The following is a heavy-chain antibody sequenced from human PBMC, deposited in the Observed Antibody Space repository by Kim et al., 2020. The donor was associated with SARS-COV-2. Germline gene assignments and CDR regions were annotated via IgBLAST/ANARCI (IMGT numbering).Heavy chain of an antibody. V-gene: IGHV3-48*02. D-gene: IGHD2-2*01. J-gene: IGHJ4*02. CDR3: ARGYCSSSRCYAGPDY. Sequence: DSVKGLFTISRDNSENSLFLQMNSLRDDDTAVYYCARGYCSSSRCYAGPDYWGQGTLVTVST.